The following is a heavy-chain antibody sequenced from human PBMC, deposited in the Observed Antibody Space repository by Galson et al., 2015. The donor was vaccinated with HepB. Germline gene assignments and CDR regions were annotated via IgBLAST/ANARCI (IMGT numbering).Heavy chain of an antibody. V-gene: IGHV3-21*01. J-gene: IGHJ6*02. CDR3: ARSTRVLRFLEWGMDV. D-gene: IGHD3-3*01. Sequence: SLRLSCAASGFTFSSYAMHWVRQAPGKGLEWVSSISSSSSYIYYADSVKGRFTISRDNAKNSLYLQMNSLRAEDTAVYYCARSTRVLRFLEWGMDVWGQGTTVTVSS. CDR2: ISSSSSYI. CDR1: GFTFSSYA.